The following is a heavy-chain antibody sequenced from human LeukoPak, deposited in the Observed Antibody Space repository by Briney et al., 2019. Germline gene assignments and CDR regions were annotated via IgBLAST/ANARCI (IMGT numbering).Heavy chain of an antibody. CDR2: ISSSSSYI. D-gene: IGHD4-23*01. Sequence: PGGSLRLSCAASGFTFSSYSMNWVRQAPGKGLEWVSSISSSSSYIYYADSVKGRFTISRDNAKNSLYLQMNSLRAEDTAVYYCARDMTTVGYFDYWGQGTLVTVSS. J-gene: IGHJ4*02. CDR3: ARDMTTVGYFDY. CDR1: GFTFSSYS. V-gene: IGHV3-21*01.